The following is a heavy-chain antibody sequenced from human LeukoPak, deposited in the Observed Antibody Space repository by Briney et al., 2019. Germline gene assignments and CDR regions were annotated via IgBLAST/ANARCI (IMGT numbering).Heavy chain of an antibody. D-gene: IGHD3-10*01. J-gene: IGHJ3*02. V-gene: IGHV3-7*01. CDR2: IKQDGSEK. CDR1: GFTFSSYW. CDR3: ARESRIAGMVRGVAFDI. Sequence: GRSLRLSCAASGFTFSSYWMSWVRQAPGKGLEWVANIKQDGSEKYYVDSVKGRFTISRDNAKNSLYLQMNSLRAEDTAVYYCARESRIAGMVRGVAFDIWGQGTMVTVSS.